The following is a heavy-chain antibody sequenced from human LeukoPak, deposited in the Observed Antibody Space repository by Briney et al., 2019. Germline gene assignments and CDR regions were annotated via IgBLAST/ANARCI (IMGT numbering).Heavy chain of an antibody. V-gene: IGHV3-49*03. J-gene: IGHJ3*02. CDR1: GFTFGDYA. CDR2: IRSKAYGGTT. CDR3: TRTNPSGYSYGADAFDI. D-gene: IGHD5-18*01. Sequence: PGRSLRLSCTASGFTFGDYAMTWFRQAPGKGLEWVGFIRSKAYGGTTEYAASVKGRFTISRDDSKSIAYLQMNSLRNEDTAVYYCTRTNPSGYSYGADAFDIWGQGTMVTVSS.